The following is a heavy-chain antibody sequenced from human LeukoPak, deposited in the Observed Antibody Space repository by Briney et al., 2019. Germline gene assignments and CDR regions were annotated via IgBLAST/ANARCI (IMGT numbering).Heavy chain of an antibody. D-gene: IGHD3-22*01. CDR2: ISSSSSYI. J-gene: IGHJ5*02. CDR1: GFTFSSYS. Sequence: GGSLRLSCAASGFTFSSYSMNWVRQAPGKGLEWVSSISSSSSYIYYADSVKGRFTISRDNAKNSLYLQMNSLRAEDAAVYYCARDRAYYDSSGYYPNWLDPWGQGTLVTVSS. V-gene: IGHV3-21*01. CDR3: ARDRAYYDSSGYYPNWLDP.